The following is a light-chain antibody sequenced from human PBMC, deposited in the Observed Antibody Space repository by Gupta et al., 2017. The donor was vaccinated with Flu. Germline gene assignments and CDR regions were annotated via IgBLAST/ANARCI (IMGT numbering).Light chain of an antibody. V-gene: IGKV3-15*01. CDR1: LMIYGR. CDR2: GAV. Sequence: TLSVSPGERATLSGRASLMIYGRLAWYQQKPGQAPRLLMSGAVTRASDIPARLSGSGSATEFTLTINSLQSEDSAVYYCQQYDTWPYTFGQGTRVEIK. CDR3: QQYDTWPYT. J-gene: IGKJ2*01.